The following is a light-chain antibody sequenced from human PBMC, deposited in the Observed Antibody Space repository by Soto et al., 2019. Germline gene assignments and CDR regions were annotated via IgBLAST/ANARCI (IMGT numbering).Light chain of an antibody. CDR2: DDF. V-gene: IGLV3-21*02. CDR1: NLGSKS. J-gene: IGLJ3*02. Sequence: SYELTQPPSVSVAPGQTARITCGGNNLGSKSVHWCQQRPGQAPVLVVYDDFDRPSGIPERFSGSNSGNTATLTITRVEAGDEADYYCQVWDSSGEHWVFGGGTKLTVL. CDR3: QVWDSSGEHWV.